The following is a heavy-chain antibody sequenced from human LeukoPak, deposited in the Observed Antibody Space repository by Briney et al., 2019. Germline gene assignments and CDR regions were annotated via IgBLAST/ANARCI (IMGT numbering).Heavy chain of an antibody. CDR3: ARVGITMVRGPFDY. Sequence: GRSLRLSCAASGFTFSSYAMHWVRQAPGKGLEWVAVISYDGSNKYYADSVKGRFTISRDNSKNTLYLQMNSLRAEDTAVYYCARVGITMVRGPFDYWGQGTLVTVSS. CDR2: ISYDGSNK. J-gene: IGHJ4*02. CDR1: GFTFSSYA. V-gene: IGHV3-30*04. D-gene: IGHD3-10*01.